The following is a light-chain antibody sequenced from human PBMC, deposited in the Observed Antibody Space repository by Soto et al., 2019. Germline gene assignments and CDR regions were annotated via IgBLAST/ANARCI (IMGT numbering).Light chain of an antibody. V-gene: IGKV3-20*01. Sequence: EIVLAQSPGTLSLSPGEGATLSCSASQSVSSTYLAWYQQKAGQAPRLLIYGASSRATGIPDRFSGSGSGTDFTLTISRLEPEDFAVYYCQQYGSSPQTFGQGTKVDIK. CDR1: QSVSSTY. J-gene: IGKJ1*01. CDR2: GAS. CDR3: QQYGSSPQT.